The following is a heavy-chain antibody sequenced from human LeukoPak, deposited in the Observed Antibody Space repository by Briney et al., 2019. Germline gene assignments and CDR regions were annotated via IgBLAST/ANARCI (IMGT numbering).Heavy chain of an antibody. Sequence: ASVKVSCKASGYTFTSYYMHWVRQAPGQGLEWMGIINPSGGSTSYAQKFQGRVTMTRDTSTSTVYMELSSLRSEDTAVYYCARGTRVFQHMWSYVVYWGQGTLVTVSS. J-gene: IGHJ4*02. V-gene: IGHV1-46*01. D-gene: IGHD6-13*01. CDR2: INPSGGST. CDR3: ARGTRVFQHMWSYVVY. CDR1: GYTFTSYY.